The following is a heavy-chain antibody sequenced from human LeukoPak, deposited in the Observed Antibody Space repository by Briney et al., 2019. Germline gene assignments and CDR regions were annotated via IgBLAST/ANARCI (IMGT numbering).Heavy chain of an antibody. CDR1: GFIFSSYA. Sequence: GGSLRLSCAASGFIFSSYAMSWVRQAPGKGLEWVSVISGSGDGTCYADSAKGRFTISRDNSKNTLYLQVKSLRAEDTAVYYCARSSGLGYYCSGDFCYRSLTDWGQGTLVTVSS. CDR3: ARSSGLGYYCSGDFCYRSLTD. J-gene: IGHJ4*02. D-gene: IGHD2-21*01. CDR2: ISGSGDGT. V-gene: IGHV3-23*01.